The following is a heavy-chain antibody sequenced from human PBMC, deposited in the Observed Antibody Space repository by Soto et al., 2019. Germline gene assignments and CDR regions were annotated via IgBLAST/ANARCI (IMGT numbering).Heavy chain of an antibody. Sequence: EVQLLESGGGLVQPGGSLRLSCAASGFTFSSYAMRWVRQAPGKGLEWVSAISGSVGSTYYADSVKGRFTISRDNSKNTLYLQMNRLRAEDTAVYYCARRGSGSYYGYWGQGTRVTVSS. CDR1: GFTFSSYA. CDR2: ISGSVGST. D-gene: IGHD1-26*01. J-gene: IGHJ4*02. V-gene: IGHV3-23*01. CDR3: ARRGSGSYYGY.